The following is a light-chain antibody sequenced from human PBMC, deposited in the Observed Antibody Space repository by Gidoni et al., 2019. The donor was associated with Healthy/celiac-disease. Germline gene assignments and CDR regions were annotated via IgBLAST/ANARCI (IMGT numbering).Light chain of an antibody. J-gene: IGKJ4*01. V-gene: IGKV4-1*01. CDR3: QQYYSTPLT. CDR2: WAS. CDR1: QSVLYSSNNKNY. Sequence: DIVMTLSPDSPALSLGERATINCKSSQSVLYSSNNKNYLAWYQQKPGQPPKLLIYWASTRESGVPDRFSGSGSGTDFTLTISSLQAEDVAVYYCQQYYSTPLTFGGGTKVEIK.